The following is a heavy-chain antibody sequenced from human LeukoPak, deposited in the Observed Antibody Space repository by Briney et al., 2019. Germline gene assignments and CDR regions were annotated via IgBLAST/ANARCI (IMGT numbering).Heavy chain of an antibody. Sequence: PGGSLRLSCAASGFTFSSYAMHWVRQAPGKGLEWVAVISYDGSNKYYADSVKGRFTISRDNSKNTLYLQMNSLRAEDTAVYYCARDRRWLHFDFDYWGQGTLVTVSS. CDR3: ARDRRWLHFDFDY. V-gene: IGHV3-30*04. D-gene: IGHD5-24*01. CDR2: ISYDGSNK. J-gene: IGHJ4*02. CDR1: GFTFSSYA.